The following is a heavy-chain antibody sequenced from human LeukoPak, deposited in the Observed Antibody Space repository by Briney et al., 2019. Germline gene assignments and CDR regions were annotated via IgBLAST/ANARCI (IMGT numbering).Heavy chain of an antibody. CDR2: IHYSGSS. J-gene: IGHJ4*02. Sequence: SETLSLTCSVSGDSVSSFYWNWIRQSPGRGLEWIGNIHYSGSSIYNPSLRSRVTMSIDTSKNQFSLKLSSVTAEDTAVYYCASGLASSGWYRADYWGQGTLVTVSS. V-gene: IGHV4-59*02. D-gene: IGHD6-19*01. CDR3: ASGLASSGWYRADY. CDR1: GDSVSSFY.